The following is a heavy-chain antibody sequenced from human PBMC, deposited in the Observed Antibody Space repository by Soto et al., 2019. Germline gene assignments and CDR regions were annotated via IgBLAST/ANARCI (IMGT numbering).Heavy chain of an antibody. V-gene: IGHV3-21*01. CDR1: GFTFSSYS. D-gene: IGHD1-1*01. CDR3: ARENDDNNCLAP. J-gene: IGHJ5*02. Sequence: PGGSLRLSCAASGFTFSSYSMNWVRQAPGKGLEWVSSISSSSSYIYYADSVKGRFTISRDNAKNSLYLQMNSLRAEDTAVYYGARENDDNNCLAPWRQGTLVTLSS. CDR2: ISSSSSYI.